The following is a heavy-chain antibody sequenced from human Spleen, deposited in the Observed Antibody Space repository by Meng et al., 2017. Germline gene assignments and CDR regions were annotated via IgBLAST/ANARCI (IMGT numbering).Heavy chain of an antibody. J-gene: IGHJ4*02. CDR2: INYSGST. Sequence: SETLSLTCVVSGGSFSDYYWSWIRQPPGKGLEWIGEINYSGSTNYNPSLESRATISVDTSQNNLSLKLRSVTAADSAVYYCARGPTTMAHDFDYWGQGTLVTVSS. D-gene: IGHD4-11*01. CDR3: ARGPTTMAHDFDY. V-gene: IGHV4-34*01. CDR1: GGSFSDYY.